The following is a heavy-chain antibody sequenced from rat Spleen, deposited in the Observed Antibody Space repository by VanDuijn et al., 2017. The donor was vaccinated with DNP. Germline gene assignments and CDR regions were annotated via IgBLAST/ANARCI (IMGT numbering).Heavy chain of an antibody. CDR2: ITYEGSGT. J-gene: IGHJ3*01. CDR1: GFTFSNYY. CDR3: ARHSNSGPNWFAY. D-gene: IGHD1-1*01. Sequence: EVQLVESGGGLVQPGRSMKLSCVASGFTFSNYYMAWVRQAPTKGLEWVASITYEGSGTYYGDSVKGRFTISRDDAKSTLYLQMNSLRSEDTATYYCARHSNSGPNWFAYWGQGTLVTVSS. V-gene: IGHV5-22*01.